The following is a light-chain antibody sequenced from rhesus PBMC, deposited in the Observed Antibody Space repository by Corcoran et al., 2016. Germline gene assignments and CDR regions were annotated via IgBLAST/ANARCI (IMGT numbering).Light chain of an antibody. CDR3: QHYYSTPFT. V-gene: IGKV1-25*01. CDR2: EAS. Sequence: DIQMTQSPSSLSASVGDRVTITCRASQGITNDLAWYQQKPGETPKLLIYEASSLQSGIPSRFSGSGSGTDFTLTFRSLQSEDFATYYSQHYYSTPFTFGPGTKLDIK. CDR1: QGITND. J-gene: IGKJ3*01.